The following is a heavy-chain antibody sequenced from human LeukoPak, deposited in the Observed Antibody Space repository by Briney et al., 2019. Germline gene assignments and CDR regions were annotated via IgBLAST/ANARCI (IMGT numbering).Heavy chain of an antibody. CDR3: AKLNLWFGESSDY. V-gene: IGHV3-23*01. Sequence: GGSLRLSCAASGFTFSSYGMSWVRQAPGKGLEWVSAISGSGGSTYYADSVKGRFTISRDNSKNTLYLQMNSLRAEDTAVYYCAKLNLWFGESSDYWGQGTLVTVSS. J-gene: IGHJ4*02. CDR2: ISGSGGST. D-gene: IGHD3-10*01. CDR1: GFTFSSYG.